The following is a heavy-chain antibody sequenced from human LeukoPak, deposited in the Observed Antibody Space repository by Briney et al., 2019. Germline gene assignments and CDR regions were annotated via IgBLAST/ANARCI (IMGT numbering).Heavy chain of an antibody. J-gene: IGHJ4*02. CDR1: GFTFSTYS. CDR3: AKGGSNNWSFDN. CDR2: IRYDGRNK. D-gene: IGHD1-1*01. Sequence: GGSLRLSCAASGFTFSTYSMHWVRQAPGKGLQWVAYIRYDGRNKYSADSVKGRFTIYRDNSKSTLYLQMNSLRPEDTAVYYCAKGGSNNWSFDNWGQGTLVTVSS. V-gene: IGHV3-30*02.